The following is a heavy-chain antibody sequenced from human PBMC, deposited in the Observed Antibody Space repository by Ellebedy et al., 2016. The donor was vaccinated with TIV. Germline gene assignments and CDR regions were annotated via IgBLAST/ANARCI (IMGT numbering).Heavy chain of an antibody. J-gene: IGHJ4*02. CDR1: GFTFSDYH. Sequence: GESLKISCAGSGFTFSDYHMDWVRQAPGKGLEWVGRIRNKVRSYTTEDAASVKGRFTVSIDNSTSSLFLQMNSLKTEETAVYYCAASSVGNIHDYWGQGILVTVSS. V-gene: IGHV3-72*01. CDR3: AASSVGNIHDY. CDR2: IRNKVRSYTT. D-gene: IGHD3-22*01.